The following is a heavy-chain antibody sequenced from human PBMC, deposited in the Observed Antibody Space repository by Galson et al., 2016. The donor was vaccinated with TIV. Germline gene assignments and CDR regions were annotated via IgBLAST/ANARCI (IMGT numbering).Heavy chain of an antibody. CDR2: ISSSGNTM. CDR3: AKEASSQVHDSGSFDS. J-gene: IGHJ4*02. CDR1: GFTFSDYY. V-gene: IGHV3-11*01. Sequence: SLRLSCAASGFTFSDYYMSWVRQAPGKGLKWLSYISSSGNTMNYADSVKGRFTISRDNAKKSLFLQMNSLRPDDTAIYYCAKEASSQVHDSGSFDSWGQGTLVTVSS. D-gene: IGHD3-10*01.